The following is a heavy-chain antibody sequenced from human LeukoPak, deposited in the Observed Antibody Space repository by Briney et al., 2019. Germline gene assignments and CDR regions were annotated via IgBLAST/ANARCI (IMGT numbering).Heavy chain of an antibody. J-gene: IGHJ4*02. V-gene: IGHV3-11*04. CDR1: GFTFSDYY. Sequence: PGGSLRLSRAASGFTFSDYYVSWSRQAPGKGLEWVSYISSSGDTIYYSDSVKGRFTISRDNAKNSLYLQMNSLRAEDTAVSYCARDRGYNSDYWGQGTLVTVSS. CDR2: ISSSGDTI. CDR3: ARDRGYNSDY. D-gene: IGHD5-24*01.